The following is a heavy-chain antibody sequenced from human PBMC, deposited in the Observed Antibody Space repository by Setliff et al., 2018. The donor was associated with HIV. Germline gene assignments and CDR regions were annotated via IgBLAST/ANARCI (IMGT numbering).Heavy chain of an antibody. J-gene: IGHJ4*02. Sequence: PSETLSLTCAVYGGSFSGYYWSWIRQPPGKGLEWIGEINHSGSTSYNPSLKSRVTISVDTSKNQFSLKLTSVTAADTAVYYCARHRGSSSGGPGEIDYWGQGTLVTVSS. V-gene: IGHV4-34*01. CDR2: INHSGST. CDR3: ARHRGSSSGGPGEIDY. CDR1: GGSFSGYY. D-gene: IGHD3-10*01.